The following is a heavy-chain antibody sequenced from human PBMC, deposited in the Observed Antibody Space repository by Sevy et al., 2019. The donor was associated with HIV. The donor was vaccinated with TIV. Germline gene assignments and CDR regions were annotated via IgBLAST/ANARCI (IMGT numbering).Heavy chain of an antibody. J-gene: IGHJ6*02. V-gene: IGHV3-30*04. CDR1: GFTFSSYA. CDR3: ATDRGCSSTSCYNYYYYYGMDV. CDR2: ISYDGSNK. Sequence: QLGGSLRLSCAASGFTFSSYAMHWVRQAPGKGLEWVAVISYDGSNKYYADSVKGRFTISRDNSKNTLYLQMNSLRAEDTAVYYCATDRGCSSTSCYNYYYYYGMDVWGQGTTVTVSS. D-gene: IGHD2-2*02.